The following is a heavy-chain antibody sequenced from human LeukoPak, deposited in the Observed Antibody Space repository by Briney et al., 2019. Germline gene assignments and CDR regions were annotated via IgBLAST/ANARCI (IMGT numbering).Heavy chain of an antibody. CDR1: GGSINSYY. D-gene: IGHD6-13*01. J-gene: IGHJ4*02. V-gene: IGHV4-59*01. CDR2: IHYSGST. CDR3: ARRVHSSSWSSYFDY. Sequence: PSETLSLTCTVSGGSINSYYWSWIRQPPGRGLEWNGSIHYSGSTSYNPSLRSRVTISVDKSKNQFFLKLSSVTATDTAVYYCARRVHSSSWSSYFDYWGQETLVTVSS.